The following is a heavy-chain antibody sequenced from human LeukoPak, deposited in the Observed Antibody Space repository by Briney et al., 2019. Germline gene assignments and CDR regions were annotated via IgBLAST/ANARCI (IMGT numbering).Heavy chain of an antibody. CDR2: IRSKLNNYAT. J-gene: IGHJ3*02. V-gene: IGHV3-73*01. Sequence: PGGSLRLSCAASGFTFSGSPMHWVRQASGKGLEWVGRIRSKLNNYATAYAASVRGRFTISRDDPKSTAYLQMSSLKTEDTAVYYCTSAIAVSGSDDAFDIWGQGTVVTVSS. D-gene: IGHD6-19*01. CDR1: GFTFSGSP. CDR3: TSAIAVSGSDDAFDI.